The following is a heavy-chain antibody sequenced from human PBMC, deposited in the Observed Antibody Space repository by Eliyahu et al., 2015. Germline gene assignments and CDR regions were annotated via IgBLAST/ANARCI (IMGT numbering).Heavy chain of an antibody. V-gene: IGHV4-59*01. J-gene: IGHJ4*02. Sequence: QVQLQESGPGLVKPSEXLSLXCXVSGXSISSYYWSWXRQPPGKGLEWIGYIYYSGSTNYNPSLKSRVTISVDTSKNQFSLKLSSVTAADTAVYYCAREYSGYRRSGYYFDYWGQGTLVTVSS. CDR2: IYYSGST. CDR1: GXSISSYY. CDR3: AREYSGYRRSGYYFDY. D-gene: IGHD5-12*01.